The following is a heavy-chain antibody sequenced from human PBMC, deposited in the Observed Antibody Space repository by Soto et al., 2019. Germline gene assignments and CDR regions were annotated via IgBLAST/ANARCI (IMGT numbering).Heavy chain of an antibody. CDR1: GASIGSGTYY. D-gene: IGHD3-10*01. CDR2: LSHSGGT. Sequence: QVQLQESGPGLVKPSQTLSLTCTVSGASIGSGTYYWHWIRQHPGKGLEWIGWLSHSGGTYYNPSLRSRMTISVATSKDQFSLRLTSVTAADTAVYYWARGTRPDTRFGESIFDFWGQGTLVTVSS. CDR3: ARGTRPDTRFGESIFDF. J-gene: IGHJ4*02. V-gene: IGHV4-31*03.